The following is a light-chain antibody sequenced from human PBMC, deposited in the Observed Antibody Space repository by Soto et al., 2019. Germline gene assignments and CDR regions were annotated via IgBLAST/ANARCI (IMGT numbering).Light chain of an antibody. Sequence: DIQMTQSPSSLSASVGDRVTITRRASQSISSYLNWYQQKPGKAPKLLIYAASSLLSGVPSRFSGSGSGTVFTLTISSLQPEDFATYYCQQSYSTPPGNTFGQGTKLEIK. CDR3: QQSYSTPPGNT. V-gene: IGKV1-39*01. CDR2: AAS. J-gene: IGKJ2*01. CDR1: QSISSY.